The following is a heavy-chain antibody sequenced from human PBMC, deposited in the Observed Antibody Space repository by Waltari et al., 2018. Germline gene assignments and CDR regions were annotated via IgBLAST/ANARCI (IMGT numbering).Heavy chain of an antibody. V-gene: IGHV1-69*01. D-gene: IGHD6-13*01. CDR3: ARGNWYTAGYYYGMDV. CDR1: GGTFSSYA. CDR2: IIPIVVTA. Sequence: QVQLVQSGAEVKKPGSSVKVSCKASGGTFSSYAISWVRQAPGRGLEWMGGIIPIVVTANYAQKFQGRVTITADESTSTAYMELSSLRSEDTAVYYCARGNWYTAGYYYGMDVWGQGTTVTVSS. J-gene: IGHJ6*02.